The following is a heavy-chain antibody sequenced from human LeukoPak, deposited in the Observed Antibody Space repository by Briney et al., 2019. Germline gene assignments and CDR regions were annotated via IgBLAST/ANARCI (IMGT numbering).Heavy chain of an antibody. V-gene: IGHV4-39*01. CDR1: GGSISSSSYY. Sequence: PSETLSLTCTVSGGSISSSSYYWGWIRQPPGKGLEWIGSIYYSGSTYYNPSLKSRVTISVDTSKNQFSLKLSSVTAADTAVYYCARHVRSSGWYLGKSNWFDPWGQGTLVTVSS. J-gene: IGHJ5*02. CDR2: IYYSGST. CDR3: ARHVRSSGWYLGKSNWFDP. D-gene: IGHD6-19*01.